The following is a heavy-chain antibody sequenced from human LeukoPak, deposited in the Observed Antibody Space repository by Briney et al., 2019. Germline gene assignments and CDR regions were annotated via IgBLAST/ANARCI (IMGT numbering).Heavy chain of an antibody. Sequence: GPVKVSCKASGYTFTGYYMHWVRQAPGQGLEWMGWINPNSGGTNYAQKFQGRVTMTRDTSISTAYMELSRLRSDDTAVYYCARDYSSGWYYFDYWGQGTLVTVSS. CDR3: ARDYSSGWYYFDY. CDR2: INPNSGGT. CDR1: GYTFTGYY. J-gene: IGHJ4*02. D-gene: IGHD6-19*01. V-gene: IGHV1-2*02.